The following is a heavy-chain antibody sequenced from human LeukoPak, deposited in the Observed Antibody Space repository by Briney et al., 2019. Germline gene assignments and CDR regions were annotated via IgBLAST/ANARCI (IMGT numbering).Heavy chain of an antibody. V-gene: IGHV3-21*01. CDR1: GFIFSTYS. CDR2: ISTSSSYI. Sequence: GGSLRLSCAASGFIFSTYSMIWVRQAPGKGLEWVSSISTSSSYIYYADSVKGRFTISRDNAKNSLYLQMNSLRAEDTAVYYCSRYDDYNFPFDYWGQGTLVTVSS. J-gene: IGHJ4*02. CDR3: SRYDDYNFPFDY. D-gene: IGHD4-17*01.